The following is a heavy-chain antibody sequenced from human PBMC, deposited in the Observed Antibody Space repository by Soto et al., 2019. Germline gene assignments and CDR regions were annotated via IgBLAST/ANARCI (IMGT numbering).Heavy chain of an antibody. Sequence: VQLVESGGGVVQPGRSLRLSCAASGFTFSSYGMHWVRQAPGKGLEWVAVIWYDGSNKYYADSVKGRFTISRDNSKNTLYLQMNSLRAEDTAVYYCARDGTYNWNYVCPDYWGQGTLVTVSS. D-gene: IGHD1-7*01. CDR1: GFTFSSYG. J-gene: IGHJ4*02. CDR3: ARDGTYNWNYVCPDY. CDR2: IWYDGSNK. V-gene: IGHV3-33*01.